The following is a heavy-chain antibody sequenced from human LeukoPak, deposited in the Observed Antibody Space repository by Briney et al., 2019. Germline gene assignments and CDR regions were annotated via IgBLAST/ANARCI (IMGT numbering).Heavy chain of an antibody. Sequence: KPSETLSLTCTVSGGSISSYYWSWIRQPPGKGLEWIGYIYYSGGTNYNPSLKSRVTISVDTSKNQFSLKLSSVTAADTAVYYCARARRRGDAFDIWGQGTMVTVSS. CDR2: IYYSGGT. D-gene: IGHD3-10*01. CDR3: ARARRRGDAFDI. J-gene: IGHJ3*02. V-gene: IGHV4-59*01. CDR1: GGSISSYY.